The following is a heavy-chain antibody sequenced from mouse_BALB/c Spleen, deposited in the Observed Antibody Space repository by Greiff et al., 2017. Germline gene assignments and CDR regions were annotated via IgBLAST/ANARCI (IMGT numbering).Heavy chain of an antibody. CDR2: IWAGGST. CDR1: GFSLTSYG. CDR3: ARDEFITTAPPGAMDY. V-gene: IGHV2-9*02. D-gene: IGHD1-2*01. J-gene: IGHJ4*01. Sequence: GQLVESGPGLVAPSQSLSITCTVSGFSLTSYGVHWVRQPPGKGLEWLGVIWAGGSTNYNSALMSRLSISKDNSKSQVFLKMNSLQTDDTAMYYCARDEFITTAPPGAMDYWGQGTSVTVSS.